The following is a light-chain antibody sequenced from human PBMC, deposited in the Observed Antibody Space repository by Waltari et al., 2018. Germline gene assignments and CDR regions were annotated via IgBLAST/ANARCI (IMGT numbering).Light chain of an antibody. CDR1: SVPKQF. V-gene: IGLV3-25*03. CDR2: KDT. Sequence: SFVLTQPPSLSVSPGQTAKITCPADSVPKQFAYWYLQKPGQAPLLLIHKDTQRPSRVPERFSGSNSGTTVTLTISGVQAEDEADYYCQSADKTGSHVVFGGGTKLTVL. J-gene: IGLJ2*01. CDR3: QSADKTGSHVV.